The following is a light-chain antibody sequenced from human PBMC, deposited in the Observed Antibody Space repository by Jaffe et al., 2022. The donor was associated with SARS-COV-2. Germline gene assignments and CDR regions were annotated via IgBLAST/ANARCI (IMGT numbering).Light chain of an antibody. CDR2: GES. Sequence: EIVMTQSPATLSVSPGERATLSCRASQSVNSYLAWYQQKPGQAPRLLIYGESSRATGIPARFSGSGSGTEFTLTIDSLQSEDFAVYYCQQYKSWPLTFGGGTKVEI. J-gene: IGKJ4*01. CDR1: QSVNSY. CDR3: QQYKSWPLT. V-gene: IGKV3-15*01.